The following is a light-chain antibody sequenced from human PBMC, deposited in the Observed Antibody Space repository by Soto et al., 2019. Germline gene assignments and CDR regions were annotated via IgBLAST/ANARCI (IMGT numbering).Light chain of an antibody. CDR3: LQDYTYPWT. CDR2: GVS. V-gene: IGKV3-15*01. J-gene: IGKJ1*01. CDR1: QSVRNN. Sequence: ELVMTQSPATLSVSPGERATLLCRASQSVRNNLAWYQQKPGQAPRLLIYGVSTRATGVPARFSGSGSGTDFTLTISSLQPEDFATYFCLQDYTYPWTFGQGTKVEIK.